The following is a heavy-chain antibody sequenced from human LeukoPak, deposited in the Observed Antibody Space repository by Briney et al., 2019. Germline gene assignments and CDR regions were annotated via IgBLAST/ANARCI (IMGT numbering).Heavy chain of an antibody. CDR2: ISAYNGNT. CDR3: ARDNYYDSSGYYYGNWFDP. Sequence: GASVKVSCKASGYTFTSYGISWVRQAPGQGLEWMGWISAYNGNTNYAQKLQGRVTMTTDTSTSTAYMELRSLRSDDTAVYYCARDNYYDSSGYYYGNWFDPWGQGTLVTVSS. D-gene: IGHD3-22*01. J-gene: IGHJ5*02. V-gene: IGHV1-18*01. CDR1: GYTFTSYG.